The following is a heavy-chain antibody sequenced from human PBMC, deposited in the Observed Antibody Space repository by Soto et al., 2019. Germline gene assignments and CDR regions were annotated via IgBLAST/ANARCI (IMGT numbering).Heavy chain of an antibody. CDR2: MNPNSGNT. CDR3: ASLPWANYYYYGMDV. J-gene: IGHJ6*02. V-gene: IGHV1-8*01. Sequence: QVQLVQSGAEVKKPGASVKVSCKASGYIFTSYDINWVRQATGQGLEWMGWMNPNSGNTGYAQKFQGRGTMTRNTSLSTGYMGLSSLRSEDTAVYYCASLPWANYYYYGMDVWGQGTTVTVSS. D-gene: IGHD7-27*01. CDR1: GYIFTSYD.